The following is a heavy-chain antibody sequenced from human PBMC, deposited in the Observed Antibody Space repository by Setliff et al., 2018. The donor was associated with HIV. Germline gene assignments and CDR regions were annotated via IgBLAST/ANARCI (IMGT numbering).Heavy chain of an antibody. CDR1: GYTFTSYG. D-gene: IGHD5-18*01. V-gene: IGHV1-18*01. Sequence: GASVKVSCKASGYTFTSYGISWVRQAPGQGLEWMGWISAYNGNTNYAQKLQGRVTMTTDTSTSTAYMELRSLRPDDTAVYYCYIQLWPPLVDYWGQGTLVTVSS. CDR3: YIQLWPPLVDY. CDR2: ISAYNGNT. J-gene: IGHJ4*02.